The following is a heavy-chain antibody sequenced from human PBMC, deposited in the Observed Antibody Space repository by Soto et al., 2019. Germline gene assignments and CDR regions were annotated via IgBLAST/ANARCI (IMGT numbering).Heavy chain of an antibody. Sequence: GGSLRLSCAASGFTFSSYAMSWVRQAPGKGLEWVSAISGSGVSTYYADSVKGRFTSSRDNSKNTRYLQMNSLRAEDTAVYYCAKSPGMYYSDSSGYYHYDYWGQGTLVTVSS. D-gene: IGHD3-22*01. V-gene: IGHV3-23*01. CDR2: ISGSGVST. CDR1: GFTFSSYA. CDR3: AKSPGMYYSDSSGYYHYDY. J-gene: IGHJ4*02.